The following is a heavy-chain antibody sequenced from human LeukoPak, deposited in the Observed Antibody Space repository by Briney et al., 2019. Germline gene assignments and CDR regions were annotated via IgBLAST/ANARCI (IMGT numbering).Heavy chain of an antibody. CDR2: INSDGSST. V-gene: IGHV3-74*01. D-gene: IGHD5-12*01. CDR3: ARESRGGYNPH. Sequence: PGGSLRLSCAASAFTFSSYWMHWVRQAPGKGLVWVSRINSDGSSTSYADSVKGRFTISRDNAKNTLYLRMNSLRAEDTAVYYCARESRGGYNPHWGQGTLVTVSS. CDR1: AFTFSSYW. J-gene: IGHJ4*02.